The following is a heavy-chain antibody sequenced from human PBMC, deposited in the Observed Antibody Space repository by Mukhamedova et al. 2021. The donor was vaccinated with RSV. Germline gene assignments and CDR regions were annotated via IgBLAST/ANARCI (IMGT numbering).Heavy chain of an antibody. CDR2: IIVTSGST. V-gene: IGHV3-23*01. Sequence: RQAPGKELEWVSAIIVTSGSTYYAHSVTVRFTISTDNSKYTLFLLMNGLRAPDTGVEYRAKGVEGRSGSYNYWSQGTLVTVSS. D-gene: IGHD1-26*01. CDR3: AKGVEGRSGSYNY. J-gene: IGHJ4*02.